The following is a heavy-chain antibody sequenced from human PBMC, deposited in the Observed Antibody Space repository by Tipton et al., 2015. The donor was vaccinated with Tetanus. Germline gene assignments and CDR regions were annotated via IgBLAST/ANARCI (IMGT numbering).Heavy chain of an antibody. CDR3: ALERERWLQLGY. CDR1: GYTFTSYG. V-gene: IGHV1-69*13. D-gene: IGHD5-24*01. J-gene: IGHJ4*02. Sequence: QSGAEVKKPGASVKVSCKASGYTFTSYGISWVRQAPGQGLEWMGGIIPIFGTANYAQKFQGRVTITADESTSTAYMELSSLRSEDTAVYYCALERERWLQLGYWGQGTLVTVSS. CDR2: IIPIFGTA.